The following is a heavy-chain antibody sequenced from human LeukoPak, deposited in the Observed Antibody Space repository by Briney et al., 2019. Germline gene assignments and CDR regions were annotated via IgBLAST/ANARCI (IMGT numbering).Heavy chain of an antibody. Sequence: GGSLRLSCTASGLTLGGHDMHWVRQTTGDGLEWVAAVSAGHHAFYAGSVRGRFTVSREDATNSLFLQMNSLRAGDTAIYYCVREARGYHYTYFDYWGPGSLVSVSS. D-gene: IGHD5-18*01. J-gene: IGHJ4*02. V-gene: IGHV3-13*01. CDR3: VREARGYHYTYFDY. CDR2: VSAGHHA. CDR1: GLTLGGHD.